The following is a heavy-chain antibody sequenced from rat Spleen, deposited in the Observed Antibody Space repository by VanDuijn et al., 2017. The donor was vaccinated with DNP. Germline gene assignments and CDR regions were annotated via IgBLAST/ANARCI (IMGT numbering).Heavy chain of an antibody. J-gene: IGHJ2*01. Sequence: EVQLQESGPGLVKPSQSLSLTCSVTGYSITSNYWGWIRKFPGNKLEWMGYINNRGSTHYNPSLKSRISIPRDTSKNQFFLQVNSATTEDTATYYCARMHYGCDNWGQGVMVTVSS. CDR1: GYSITSNY. D-gene: IGHD1-11*01. CDR3: ARMHYGCDN. V-gene: IGHV3-3*01. CDR2: INNRGST.